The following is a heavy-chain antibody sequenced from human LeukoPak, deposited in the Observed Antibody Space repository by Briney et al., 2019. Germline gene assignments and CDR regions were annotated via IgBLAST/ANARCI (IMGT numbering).Heavy chain of an antibody. Sequence: SETLSLTCTVSGGSISSSSYYWGWIRQPPGKGLEWIGSIYYSGGTYYNSSLKSRVTISVDTSKNQFSLKLSSVTAADTAVYYCARQNCSSTSCYYYYMDVWGKGTTVTISS. D-gene: IGHD2-2*01. V-gene: IGHV4-39*01. J-gene: IGHJ6*03. CDR2: IYYSGGT. CDR1: GGSISSSSYY. CDR3: ARQNCSSTSCYYYYMDV.